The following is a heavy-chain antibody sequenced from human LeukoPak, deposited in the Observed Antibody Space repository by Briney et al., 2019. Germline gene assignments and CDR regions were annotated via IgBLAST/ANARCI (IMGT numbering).Heavy chain of an antibody. Sequence: SCKASGYTFSSYAMSWVRQAPGKGLEWVSAISGSGGSTYYADSVKGRFTISRDNSKNTLYLQMNSLRAEDTAVYYCAKDRFLFSSSSPSDYWGQGTLVTVSS. CDR1: GYTFSSYA. V-gene: IGHV3-23*01. J-gene: IGHJ4*02. CDR2: ISGSGGST. CDR3: AKDRFLFSSSSPSDY. D-gene: IGHD6-13*01.